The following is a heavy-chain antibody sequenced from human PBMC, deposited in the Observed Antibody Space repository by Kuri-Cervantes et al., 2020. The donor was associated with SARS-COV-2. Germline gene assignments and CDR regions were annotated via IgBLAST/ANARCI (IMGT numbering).Heavy chain of an antibody. V-gene: IGHV1-58*02. CDR2: IVVGSGDT. CDR1: GFTFTGST. Sequence: SVKVSCKTSGFTFTGSTIQWVRQARGQGLEWIGWIVVGSGDTSYAQEFQDRVTITMDMSTATAYMELRTLRSENTAVYFCSLDAFDYWGQGTLVTVSS. CDR3: SLDAFDY. J-gene: IGHJ4*02. D-gene: IGHD2-8*01.